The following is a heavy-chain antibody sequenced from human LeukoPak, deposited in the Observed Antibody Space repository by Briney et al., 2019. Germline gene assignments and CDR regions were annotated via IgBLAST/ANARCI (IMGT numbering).Heavy chain of an antibody. J-gene: IGHJ3*02. CDR2: ISSGATTI. CDR3: GAGRQFVGAFDI. D-gene: IGHD3-10*01. V-gene: IGHV3-48*03. CDR1: GFTFSSYE. Sequence: GGSLRLSCAASGFTFSSYELYWVRQAPGKGLESVSYISSGATTIKYADSVKGQFTISRDDAKKSLYLQMNSLRAEDTAIYYCGAGRQFVGAFDIWGQGTLVTVSS.